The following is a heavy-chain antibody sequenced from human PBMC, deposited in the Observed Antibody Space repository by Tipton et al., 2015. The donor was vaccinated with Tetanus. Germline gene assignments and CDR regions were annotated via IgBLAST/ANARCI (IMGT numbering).Heavy chain of an antibody. CDR2: ISYDGSNK. D-gene: IGHD1-26*01. J-gene: IGHJ4*02. CDR3: AKDRRAGSSYAPYFDY. Sequence: SLRLSCAASGFTFSSYGVHWVRQAPGKGLEWVAVISYDGSNKYYADSVKGRFTISRDNSKNTLYLQMNSLRAEDTAVYYCAKDRRAGSSYAPYFDYWGPGTLVTVSS. CDR1: GFTFSSYG. V-gene: IGHV3-30*18.